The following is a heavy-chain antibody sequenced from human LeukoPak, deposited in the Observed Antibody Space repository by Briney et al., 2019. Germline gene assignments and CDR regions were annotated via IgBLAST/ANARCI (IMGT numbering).Heavy chain of an antibody. CDR1: GFTFSSYA. Sequence: GSLRLSCAASGFTFSSYAMSWVRQAPGKGLEWVSAISGRDGSTYYADSVKGRFTIPRDNSKNTLYLQMNSVRDDATAVYCCAKVTGDLYGWGQGTLVTVSS. CDR2: ISGRDGST. CDR3: AKVTGDLYG. J-gene: IGHJ4*02. D-gene: IGHD1-14*01. V-gene: IGHV3-23*01.